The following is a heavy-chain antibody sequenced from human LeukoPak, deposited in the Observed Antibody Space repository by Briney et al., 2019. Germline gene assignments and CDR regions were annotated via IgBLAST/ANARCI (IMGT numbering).Heavy chain of an antibody. J-gene: IGHJ4*02. V-gene: IGHV3-7*01. CDR3: ARDLAYSRLDY. Sequence: GGSLRLSCAVSGLTFSSSWMDWVRQAPGKGLEWVASINPDGNKKYSADPVKGRFTISRDNAENSLYLQMNSLRVEDTAFYYCARDLAYSRLDYWGQGMLVTVSS. D-gene: IGHD5-18*01. CDR1: GLTFSSSW. CDR2: INPDGNKK.